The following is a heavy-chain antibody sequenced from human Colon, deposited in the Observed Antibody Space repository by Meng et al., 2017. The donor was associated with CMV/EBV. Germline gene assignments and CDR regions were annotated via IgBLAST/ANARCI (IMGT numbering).Heavy chain of an antibody. CDR1: GFTFSSYW. CDR2: ITKSRSPT. CDR3: ARLLYYGMDV. Sequence: GGSLRLSCAASGFTFSSYWMSWVRQAPGKGLEWVSYITKSRSPTNYADSVKGRFTISRDNAKNSLYLQMNSLRSEDTAVYYCARLLYYGMDVWGQGTTVTVSS. V-gene: IGHV3-48*04. J-gene: IGHJ6*02.